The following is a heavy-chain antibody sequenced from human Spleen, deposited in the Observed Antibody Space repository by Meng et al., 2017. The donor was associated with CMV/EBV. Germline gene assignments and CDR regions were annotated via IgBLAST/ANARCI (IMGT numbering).Heavy chain of an antibody. CDR3: AITSGSYFAY. J-gene: IGHJ4*02. Sequence: ASVKVSCKASGYTFTDHSIHWVRQAPGQGLEWMGWINPKSGGTKYAQKFRGRVTMTRDTSISTGHMELSRLRSDDTAVYYCAITSGSYFAYWGQGTLVTVSS. V-gene: IGHV1-2*02. D-gene: IGHD1-26*01. CDR1: GYTFTDHS. CDR2: INPKSGGT.